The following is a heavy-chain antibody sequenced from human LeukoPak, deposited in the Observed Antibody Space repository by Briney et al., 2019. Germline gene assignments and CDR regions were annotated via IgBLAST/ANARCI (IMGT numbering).Heavy chain of an antibody. CDR1: GGSIKSNNFY. J-gene: IGHJ3*02. CDR2: ICHSGST. CDR3: ARDQAAYYDRSGYHYSSTAAAFDI. Sequence: SETLSLTCIVSGGSIKSNNFYWGWIRQPPGKGLEWIGSICHSGSTYFHPSLKSRVTISVDTSKNQFSLKLSSVTAADTAVYYCARDQAAYYDRSGYHYSSTAAAFDIWGQGTVVTVSS. D-gene: IGHD3-22*01. V-gene: IGHV4-39*07.